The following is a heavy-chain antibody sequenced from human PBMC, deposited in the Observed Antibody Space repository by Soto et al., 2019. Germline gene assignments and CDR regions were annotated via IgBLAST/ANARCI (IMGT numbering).Heavy chain of an antibody. CDR1: GFSFSGYS. V-gene: IGHV3-48*02. J-gene: IGHJ4*02. Sequence: GGSLRLSCAASGFSFSGYSMNWVRQAPGKGLEWISYISSLSTPRYYAESVEGRFIISRDNAKSSLYLQMNSLGDEDTAVYFCAREDILGARSFDYWGQGTLVTV. CDR2: ISSLSTPR. CDR3: AREDILGARSFDY. D-gene: IGHD1-26*01.